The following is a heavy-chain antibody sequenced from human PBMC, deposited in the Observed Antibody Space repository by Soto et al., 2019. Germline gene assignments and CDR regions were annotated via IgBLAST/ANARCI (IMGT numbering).Heavy chain of an antibody. CDR1: GFTFSSHT. CDR3: ARPKFVVSIASGNF. CDR2: MSHDGNIK. V-gene: IGHV3-30-3*01. D-gene: IGHD2-21*01. Sequence: QVQLVESGGGVVQPGGSLRLSCAASGFTFSSHTMHWVRQAPGKGLEWLSLMSHDGNIKFYADSVKGRFTISRDNSKNTLYLHMTNLRPEDTALFYCARPKFVVSIASGNFWGQGTLVTVSS. J-gene: IGHJ4*02.